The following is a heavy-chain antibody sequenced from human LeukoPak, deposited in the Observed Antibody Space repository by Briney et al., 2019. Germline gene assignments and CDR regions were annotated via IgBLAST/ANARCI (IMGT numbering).Heavy chain of an antibody. V-gene: IGHV4-39*01. Sequence: PSETLSLTCTVSGGSISSSSYYWGWIRQPPGKGLEWIGSIYYSGSTYYNPSLKSRVTISVDMSKNQFSLQLSPVTAAATALYSCGRRISWDYYYMDRWGKGTTVTVSS. CDR2: IYYSGST. J-gene: IGHJ6*03. CDR3: GRRISWDYYYMDR. D-gene: IGHD2-15*01. CDR1: GGSISSSSYY.